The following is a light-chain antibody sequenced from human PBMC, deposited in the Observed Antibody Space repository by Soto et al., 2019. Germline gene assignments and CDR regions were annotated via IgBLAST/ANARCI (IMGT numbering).Light chain of an antibody. CDR3: QQYGSSPLT. J-gene: IGKJ4*01. CDR1: QSVSFSY. V-gene: IGKV3-20*01. Sequence: EIVLTQSPGTLSLSPGDRTTLSCRASQSVSFSYVDWYQQRSGQALSLLIYGASSRATGIPDRFSGSESGTGFTLTISTLEPEDFAVYYGQQYGSSPLTFGGGTKVEIK. CDR2: GAS.